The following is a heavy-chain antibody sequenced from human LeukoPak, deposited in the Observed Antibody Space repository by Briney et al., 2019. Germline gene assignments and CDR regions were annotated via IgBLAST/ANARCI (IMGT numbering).Heavy chain of an antibody. CDR3: ARGDYHSSGYYYNFDY. D-gene: IGHD3-22*01. CDR2: IYYSGTT. V-gene: IGHV4-59*01. J-gene: IGHJ4*02. Sequence: PSETLSLTCTVSGGSISSYYWSWIRQPPGKGLEWIGYIYYSGTTNYNPSLKSRATILVDRSKNQFSLKLTSVTAADTAVYYCARGDYHSSGYYYNFDYWGQGTLVTVSS. CDR1: GGSISSYY.